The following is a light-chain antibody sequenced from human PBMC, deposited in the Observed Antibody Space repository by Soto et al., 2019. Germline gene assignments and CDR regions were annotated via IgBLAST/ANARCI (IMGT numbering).Light chain of an antibody. V-gene: IGKV3-15*01. J-gene: IGKJ2*01. CDR1: QSVSSN. CDR2: GAS. CDR3: QQYNNWPLYT. Sequence: EIVMTQSPATLSVSPGERATLSCRASQSVSSNLVWYQQTPGQAPRLLIYGASTRATGIPARFSGSGSGTEFTLTISSLQSEDFAVYYCQQYNNWPLYTFGQGTKLEIK.